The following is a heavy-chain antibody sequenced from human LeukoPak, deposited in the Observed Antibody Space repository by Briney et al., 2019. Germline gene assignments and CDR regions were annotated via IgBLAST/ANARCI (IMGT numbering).Heavy chain of an antibody. V-gene: IGHV3-30*03. CDR3: ARVNTIFGVDIVSLGAEFEF. CDR2: ISYDGAKK. CDR1: GFTFSTYA. Sequence: GGSLRLSCGASGFTFSTYAMHWGRQAPGKGLECVSVISYDGAKKEYADSVKGRFTISRDNSNDTLYLQLNSLRPEDTALYYCARVNTIFGVDIVSLGAEFEFWGQGTLVTVSS. D-gene: IGHD3-3*02. J-gene: IGHJ4*02.